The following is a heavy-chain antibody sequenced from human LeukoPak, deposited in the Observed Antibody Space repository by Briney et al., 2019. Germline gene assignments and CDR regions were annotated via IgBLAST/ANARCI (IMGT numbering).Heavy chain of an antibody. CDR2: IPYDGSNK. J-gene: IGHJ4*02. CDR1: GFSFSSYA. V-gene: IGHV3-30*04. CDR3: AGGGGRSGYNQLSD. D-gene: IGHD6-13*01. Sequence: GRSLRLSCAASGFSFSSYAMHWVRRAPGKGLEWVAVIPYDGSNKYYADSVKGRFTISRDNAENTLYLQMNSRRGKDTAVFYWAGGGGRSGYNQLSDGGQGPLVPVS.